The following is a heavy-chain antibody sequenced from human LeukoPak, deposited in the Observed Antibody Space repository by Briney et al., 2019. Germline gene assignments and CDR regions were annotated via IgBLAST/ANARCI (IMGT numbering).Heavy chain of an antibody. D-gene: IGHD4-17*01. CDR3: ASPTTVTTIVDFNWYFDL. J-gene: IGHJ2*01. CDR1: GFTFSSYA. Sequence: PGGSLRLSCAASGFTFSSYAMSWVRQAPGKGLEWVSAISGSGGSTYYADSVKGRFTISRDNSKNTLYLQMNSLRAEDTAVYYCASPTTVTTIVDFNWYFDLWGRGTLVTVSS. CDR2: ISGSGGST. V-gene: IGHV3-23*01.